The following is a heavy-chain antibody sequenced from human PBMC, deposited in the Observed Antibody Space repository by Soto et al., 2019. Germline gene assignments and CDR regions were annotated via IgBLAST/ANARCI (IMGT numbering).Heavy chain of an antibody. CDR1: GYTFTRHD. Sequence: ASVKVSCKASGYTFTRHDINWVRQATGQGLEWMGWMNPNSGNTGHAQKFQGRVTMTRNTSISTAYMELSSLRSEDTAVYYCARGLAGEGPDAFDIWGQGTMVTVSS. CDR3: ARGLAGEGPDAFDI. D-gene: IGHD6-19*01. CDR2: MNPNSGNT. J-gene: IGHJ3*02. V-gene: IGHV1-8*01.